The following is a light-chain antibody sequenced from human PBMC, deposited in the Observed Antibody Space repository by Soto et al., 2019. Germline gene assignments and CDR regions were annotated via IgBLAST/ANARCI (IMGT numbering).Light chain of an antibody. V-gene: IGKV3-20*01. CDR3: QQYGTSPLT. J-gene: IGKJ4*01. Sequence: EIVLTQSPGTLSLSPGERATLSCRASQTVSSNYLAWYQQKPSQAPRLLIYSASTRATGIPDRFSGSGSGTDFTLTLSRLEPEDFAVYYCQQYGTSPLTFGGGTKVDIK. CDR1: QTVSSNY. CDR2: SAS.